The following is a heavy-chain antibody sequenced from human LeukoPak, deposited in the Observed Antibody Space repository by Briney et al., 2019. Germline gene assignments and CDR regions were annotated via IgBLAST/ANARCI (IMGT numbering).Heavy chain of an antibody. CDR2: IKQDGSEK. J-gene: IGHJ4*02. D-gene: IGHD3-10*01. CDR1: GLTISSYS. CDR3: ARRGFGEYDY. Sequence: GGSLRLSCAASGLTISSYSMNWVRQAPGKGLEWVANIKQDGSEKYYVDSVKGRFTISRDNAKNSLYLRMNSLRAEDTAVYYCARRGFGEYDYWGQGTLVTVSS. V-gene: IGHV3-7*01.